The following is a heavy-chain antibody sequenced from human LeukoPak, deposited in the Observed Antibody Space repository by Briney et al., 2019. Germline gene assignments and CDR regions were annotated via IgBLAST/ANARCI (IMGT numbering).Heavy chain of an antibody. CDR1: GFTFSSFA. CDR2: ISGSRGRS. CDR3: AKQYSSSSGVFDY. Sequence: GGSLRLSCAASGFTFSSFAMSWVRQAPGKGLEWVSAISGSRGRSYYADSVKGRFTISRDNSKNTLYLQMNSLRAEDTAVYYCAKQYSSSSGVFDYWGQGTLVTVSS. V-gene: IGHV3-23*01. D-gene: IGHD6-13*01. J-gene: IGHJ4*02.